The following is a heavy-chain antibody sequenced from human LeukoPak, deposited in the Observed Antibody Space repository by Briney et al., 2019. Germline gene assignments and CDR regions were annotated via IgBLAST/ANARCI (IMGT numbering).Heavy chain of an antibody. CDR3: AKDIRHSPNWNFGGYFDY. D-gene: IGHD1-1*01. J-gene: IGHJ4*02. CDR2: ISGSGGST. CDR1: GFTFSSYA. V-gene: IGHV3-23*01. Sequence: QPGGSLRLSCAASGFTFSSYAMSWVRQAPGKGLEWVSAISGSGGSTYYADSVKGRFTISRDNSKNTLYLQMNSLRAEDTAVYYCAKDIRHSPNWNFGGYFDYWGQGTLVTVSS.